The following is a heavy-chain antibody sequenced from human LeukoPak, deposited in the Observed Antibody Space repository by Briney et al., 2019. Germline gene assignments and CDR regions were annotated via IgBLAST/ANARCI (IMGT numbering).Heavy chain of an antibody. J-gene: IGHJ4*02. CDR1: GFSFGGFG. D-gene: IGHD3-16*02. CDR2: IGFDGNKK. Sequence: GGSLRLSCAASGFSFGGFGMHWVRQAPGQGLEWVAFIGFDGNKKFIRDSVKGRFTIFRDNSGNTLFLQMNSLRAEDTGVYYCAKDLSYSFEIPAYWGQGTLVTVSS. CDR3: AKDLSYSFEIPAY. V-gene: IGHV3-30*02.